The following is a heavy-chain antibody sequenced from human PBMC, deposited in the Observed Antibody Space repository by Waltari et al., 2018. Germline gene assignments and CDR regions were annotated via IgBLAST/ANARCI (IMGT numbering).Heavy chain of an antibody. Sequence: QVQLVESGGIVVQPGRSLRLSCAASGFPFSFFAIHWVRQAPGKGLEWVAVMSYDGRNKYYPDSVKGRFTISRDNSKNTLYLQMNSLRVEDTAVYYCARDAVEYSYAWGFDYWGQGTLVTVSS. CDR1: GFPFSFFA. CDR3: ARDAVEYSYAWGFDY. CDR2: MSYDGRNK. J-gene: IGHJ4*02. D-gene: IGHD5-18*01. V-gene: IGHV3-30*04.